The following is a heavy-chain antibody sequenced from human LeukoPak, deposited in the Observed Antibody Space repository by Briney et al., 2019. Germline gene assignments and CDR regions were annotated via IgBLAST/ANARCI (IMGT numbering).Heavy chain of an antibody. CDR1: GYTFTGYY. J-gene: IGHJ4*02. D-gene: IGHD4/OR15-4a*01. V-gene: IGHV1-2*02. CDR3: ARDLAGDGALHFDY. Sequence: GASVKVSCKASGYTFTGYYIHWVRQAPGQGLEWMGWINPSSGGTNYAQKFQGRVTVTRDTSISTAYMELSRLRSDDTAVYYCARDLAGDGALHFDYWGQGTLVTVSS. CDR2: INPSSGGT.